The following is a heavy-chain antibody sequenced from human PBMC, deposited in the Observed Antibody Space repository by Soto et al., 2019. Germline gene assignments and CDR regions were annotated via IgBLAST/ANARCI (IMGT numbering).Heavy chain of an antibody. CDR2: ISGSGGST. V-gene: IGHV3-23*01. CDR1: GISFSTSG. CDR3: AKDHISSAAGL. Sequence: PGGSLRLSFAASGISFSTSGMSWVRQPPGKGLEWVSSISGSGGSTYYADSVKGRFTISRDNPKNTLYLQMNSLRAEDTAVYYCAKDHISSAAGLWGQGTLVTVSS. J-gene: IGHJ4*02. D-gene: IGHD6-13*01.